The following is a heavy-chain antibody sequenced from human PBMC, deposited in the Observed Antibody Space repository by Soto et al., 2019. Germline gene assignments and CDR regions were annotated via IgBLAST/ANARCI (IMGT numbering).Heavy chain of an antibody. J-gene: IGHJ3*02. Sequence: GAAVKLSSRGSGYAFPSSIIQLIRHSPRHGLEWMGIINPSGGSTSYAQKFQGRVTMTRDTSTSTVYMELSSLRSEDTAVYYCARVEPVYGDIGAFDIWGQGTMVTVYS. CDR3: ARVEPVYGDIGAFDI. CDR2: INPSGGST. V-gene: IGHV1-46*01. D-gene: IGHD4-17*01. CDR1: GYAFPSSI.